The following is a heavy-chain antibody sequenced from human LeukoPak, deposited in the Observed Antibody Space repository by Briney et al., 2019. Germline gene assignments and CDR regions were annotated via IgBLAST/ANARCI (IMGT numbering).Heavy chain of an antibody. CDR1: GGSISSYY. CDR3: ARGQGVTVIKVGKNWFDP. CDR2: IYYSGST. V-gene: IGHV4-59*01. J-gene: IGHJ5*02. Sequence: PSETLSLTCTVSGGSISSYYWSWIRQPPGKGLEWIGYIYYSGSTNYNPSLKSRVTISVDTSKNQFSLKLSSVTAADTAVYYCARGQGVTVIKVGKNWFDPWSQGTQVIVSP. D-gene: IGHD3-22*01.